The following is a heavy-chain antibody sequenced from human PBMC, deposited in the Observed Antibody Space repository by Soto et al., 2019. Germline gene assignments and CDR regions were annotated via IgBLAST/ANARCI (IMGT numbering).Heavy chain of an antibody. J-gene: IGHJ4*02. CDR3: AKGDYDSGAFYNTGVY. CDR2: SRNKANSYTT. V-gene: IGHV3-72*01. D-gene: IGHD3-22*01. CDR1: GFTFSDHY. Sequence: EVQLVESGGGLVHTGESLRLSCAASGFTFSDHYMDWVRQAPGKGLEWVGRSRNKANSYTTEYAAPVKGRFTVSRDDSKNSLYLQMNSLKTEDTAVYYCAKGDYDSGAFYNTGVYWGQGTLVTVSS.